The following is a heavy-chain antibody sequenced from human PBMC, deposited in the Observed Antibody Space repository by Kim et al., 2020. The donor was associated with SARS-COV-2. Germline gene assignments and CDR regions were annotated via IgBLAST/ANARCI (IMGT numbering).Heavy chain of an antibody. CDR2: IYTSGST. D-gene: IGHD2-2*01. Sequence: SETLSLTCTVSGGSISSYYWSWIRQPAGKGLEWIGRIYTSGSTNYNPSLKSRVTMSVDTSKNQSYLRLSSVTDADTAVYYCARDIVVVPASSHPPYYYYYGMEVWGQGTTVTVSS. CDR1: GGSISSYY. CDR3: ARDIVVVPASSHPPYYYYYGMEV. J-gene: IGHJ6*02. V-gene: IGHV4-4*07.